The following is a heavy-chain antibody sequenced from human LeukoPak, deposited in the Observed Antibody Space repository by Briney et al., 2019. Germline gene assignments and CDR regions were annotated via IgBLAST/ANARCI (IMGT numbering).Heavy chain of an antibody. CDR3: ARGLTTANTDWFDP. Sequence: GGSLRLSCAASGLTVSSNYMSWVRQAPGKGLEWVSVIYSGGSTYYADSVKGRFTISRDNSKNTLYLQMNSLRPEDTAVYYCARGLTTANTDWFDPWGQGTLVTVSS. V-gene: IGHV3-53*01. D-gene: IGHD4-11*01. CDR1: GLTVSSNY. J-gene: IGHJ5*02. CDR2: IYSGGST.